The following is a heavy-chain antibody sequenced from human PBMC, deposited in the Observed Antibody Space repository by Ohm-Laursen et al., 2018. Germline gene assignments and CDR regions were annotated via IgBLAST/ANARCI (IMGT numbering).Heavy chain of an antibody. CDR1: GFTLSSYS. CDR3: AREGEEAYNFDY. J-gene: IGHJ4*02. D-gene: IGHD1-26*01. CDR2: ISSSSYTI. Sequence: SLRLSCTAIGFTLSSYSMNWVRQAPGKGLEWVSYISSSSYTIYYADSVKGRFTISRDNAKNSLYLQMNSLRAEDTAIYYCAREGEEAYNFDYWGQGTLVTVSS. V-gene: IGHV3-48*01.